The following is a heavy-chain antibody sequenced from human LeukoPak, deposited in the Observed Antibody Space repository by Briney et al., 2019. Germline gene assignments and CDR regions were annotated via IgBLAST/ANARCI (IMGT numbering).Heavy chain of an antibody. CDR1: GGTFSSYA. V-gene: IGHV1-69*05. CDR3: ARHEPAYQLLPDVAFDI. Sequence: SVKVSCKASGGTFSSYAISWVRQAPGQGLEWMGGITPIFGTANYAQKFQGRVTITTDESTSTAYMELSSLRSEDTAVYYCARHEPAYQLLPDVAFDIWGQGTMVTVSS. CDR2: ITPIFGTA. J-gene: IGHJ3*02. D-gene: IGHD2-2*01.